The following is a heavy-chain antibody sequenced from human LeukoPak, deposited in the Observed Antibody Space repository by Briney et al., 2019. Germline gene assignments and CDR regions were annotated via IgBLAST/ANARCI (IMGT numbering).Heavy chain of an antibody. V-gene: IGHV3-43*01. CDR3: PKDSGWNDPLDY. CDR1: GFTFDGYT. D-gene: IGHD1-1*01. J-gene: IGHJ4*02. CDR2: LIWDGGST. Sequence: GGSVTLSCAASGFTFDGYTMLWVRPAAGRGVEGVSFLIWDGGSTYYADSVKGRFTIYRNHSKNSMYLQMDSLRREDTAFTYCPKDSGWNDPLDYWGQGTLVTVSS.